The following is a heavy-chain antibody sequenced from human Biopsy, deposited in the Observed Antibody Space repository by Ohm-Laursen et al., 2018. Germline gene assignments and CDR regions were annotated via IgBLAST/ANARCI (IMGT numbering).Heavy chain of an antibody. J-gene: IGHJ4*02. V-gene: IGHV1-2*02. CDR1: GYTFTGQY. Sequence: SVKVSCEASGYTFTGQYLHWVRQVPGQGLEWMGWINPHSGTTKFAQNFQARVSMTEDTSTDTAYMELRSLRSEDTAVYYCAADINVWNVNYWGQGTQVTVSS. CDR2: INPHSGTT. D-gene: IGHD1-1*01. CDR3: AADINVWNVNY.